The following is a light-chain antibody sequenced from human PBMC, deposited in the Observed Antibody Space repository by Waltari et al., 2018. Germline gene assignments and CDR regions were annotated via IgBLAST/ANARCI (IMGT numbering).Light chain of an antibody. Sequence: DVVMTQSPDSLAVSLGERATINCKSSQSLLYTSNNKNYLAWYQQKPGQPPKILIYWASIRKSGVPDRFSGSGSVTDFTLTISGLQAEDVASYFCLQYLHTPRTFGQGTKVEIK. J-gene: IGKJ1*01. CDR3: LQYLHTPRT. CDR2: WAS. V-gene: IGKV4-1*01. CDR1: QSLLYTSNNKNY.